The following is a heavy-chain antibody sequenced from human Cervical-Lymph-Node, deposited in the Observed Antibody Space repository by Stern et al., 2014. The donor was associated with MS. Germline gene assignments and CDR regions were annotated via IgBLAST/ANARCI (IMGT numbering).Heavy chain of an antibody. J-gene: IGHJ6*02. CDR3: ARDAHGMDV. Sequence: VHLVESGGGLEQPGGSLRLSCAASGFTFSSYDMHWVRQPTGKGLEWVSGINTAGDTYYPGSVKGRFTISRENAKNSLYLQMNSLRVGDTAVYYCARDAHGMDVWGRGTTVIVSS. CDR2: INTAGDT. CDR1: GFTFSSYD. V-gene: IGHV3-13*01.